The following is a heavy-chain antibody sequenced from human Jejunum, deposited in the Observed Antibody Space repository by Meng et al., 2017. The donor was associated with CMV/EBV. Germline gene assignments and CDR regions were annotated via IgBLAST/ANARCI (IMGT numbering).Heavy chain of an antibody. V-gene: IGHV3-21*01. CDR1: GFTFDTYG. CDR2: ISISSYT. Sequence: ATSGFTFDTYGMSWVRQAPGKGLEWVSSISISSYTYYTDSVKGRFTISRDNAKNSLYLQMNSLRGEDTAVYYCARVVKGGNYLEYWGQGTLVTVSS. D-gene: IGHD4-23*01. CDR3: ARVVKGGNYLEY. J-gene: IGHJ4*02.